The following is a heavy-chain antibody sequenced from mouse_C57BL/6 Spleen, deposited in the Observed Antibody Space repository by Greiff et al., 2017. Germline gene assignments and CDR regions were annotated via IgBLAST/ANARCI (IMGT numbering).Heavy chain of an antibody. Sequence: EVQRVESGPELVKPGASVKISCKASGYSFTGYYMNWVKQSPEKSLEWIGEINPDTGGTTYNRKFKAKATLTVDKSSSTAYMQLTSLTSEDSAVYYCARGGDGYYNYWGQGTTLTVSS. J-gene: IGHJ2*01. CDR2: INPDTGGT. CDR1: GYSFTGYY. CDR3: ARGGDGYYNY. D-gene: IGHD2-3*01. V-gene: IGHV1-42*01.